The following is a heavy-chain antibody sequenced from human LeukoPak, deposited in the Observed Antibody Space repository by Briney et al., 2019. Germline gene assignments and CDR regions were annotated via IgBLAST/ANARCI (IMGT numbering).Heavy chain of an antibody. CDR3: ARSGLSRFGF. CDR1: GFIFINYA. V-gene: IGHV3-23*01. D-gene: IGHD2/OR15-2a*01. J-gene: IGHJ4*02. Sequence: GGSLRLSCAASGFIFINYAMSWVRQAPGKGLQWVSAFSGSGGSTYYADSVKGRFTISRDNSRSTLYLQMNSLRAEDTAVYYCARSGLSRFGFWGQGTLVTVSS. CDR2: FSGSGGST.